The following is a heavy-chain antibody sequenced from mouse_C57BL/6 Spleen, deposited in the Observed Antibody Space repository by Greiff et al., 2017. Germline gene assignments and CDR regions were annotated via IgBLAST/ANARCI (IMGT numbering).Heavy chain of an antibody. Sequence: EVQRVESGGGLVQPGGSLKLSCAASGFTFSDYYMYWVRQTPEKRLEWVAYISNGGGSTYYPDTVKGRFTISRDNAKNTLYLQMSRLKSEDTAMYYCARQDYYDAMDYWGQGTSVTVSS. CDR1: GFTFSDYY. J-gene: IGHJ4*01. D-gene: IGHD2-4*01. CDR2: ISNGGGST. V-gene: IGHV5-12*01. CDR3: ARQDYYDAMDY.